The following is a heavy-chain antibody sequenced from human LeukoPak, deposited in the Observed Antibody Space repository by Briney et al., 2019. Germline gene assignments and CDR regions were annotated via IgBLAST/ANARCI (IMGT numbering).Heavy chain of an antibody. V-gene: IGHV1-2*06. J-gene: IGHJ5*02. CDR3: ARNNFDNWFDP. CDR1: GYAFTGYY. Sequence: ASVKVSCKASGYAFTGYYMHWVRQAPGQGLEWMGRINPNSGGTNYAQKFQGRVTMTRDTSISTAYMELSRLRSDDTAVYYCARNNFDNWFDPWGQGTLVTVSS. D-gene: IGHD5-24*01. CDR2: INPNSGGT.